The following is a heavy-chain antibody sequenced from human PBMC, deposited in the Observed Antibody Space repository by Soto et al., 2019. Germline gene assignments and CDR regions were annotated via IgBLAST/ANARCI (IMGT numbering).Heavy chain of an antibody. D-gene: IGHD3-10*01. CDR1: GGSFSSGDYY. CDR3: ARGVSGSLYFDY. CDR2: IYYSGSP. V-gene: IGHV4-30-4*01. Sequence: QVQLQESGPGLVKPSQTLSLTCTVSGGSFSSGDYYWSWIRQPPGKGLEWIGNIYYSGSPYYNPSLKSRVTISVDTSKNQFSLKLSSVTAAETAVYYCARGVSGSLYFDYWGQGTLVTVSS. J-gene: IGHJ4*02.